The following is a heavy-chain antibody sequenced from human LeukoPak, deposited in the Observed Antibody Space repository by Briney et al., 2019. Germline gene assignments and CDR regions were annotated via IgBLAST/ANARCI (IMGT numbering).Heavy chain of an antibody. D-gene: IGHD4-23*01. Sequence: GGSLRLSCAASGFTFSSYGMHWVGHAPGKGLEWVAFIRYDGSNKYYADSVKGRFTISRDNSKNTLYLQMNSLRAEDTAVYYCAKGVTPVHDAFDIWGQGTMVTVSS. CDR3: AKGVTPVHDAFDI. V-gene: IGHV3-30*02. CDR1: GFTFSSYG. J-gene: IGHJ3*02. CDR2: IRYDGSNK.